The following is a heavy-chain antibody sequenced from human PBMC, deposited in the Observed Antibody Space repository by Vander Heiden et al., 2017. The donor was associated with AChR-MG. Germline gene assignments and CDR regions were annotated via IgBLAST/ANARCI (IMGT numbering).Heavy chain of an antibody. J-gene: IGHJ4*02. CDR2: ISGGSNTI. Sequence: EVQLVESGGGLVQPGGSLSLSCEASGFPFRTYEMNWVRQPPGKGLEWVSHISGGSNTIHYADSVKGRFTVSRDNAKNSLYLQMNSLRAEDTAVYYCARRYCSSSSCLFDYWGQGTLVTVSA. V-gene: IGHV3-48*03. CDR3: ARRYCSSSSCLFDY. D-gene: IGHD2-2*01. CDR1: GFPFRTYE.